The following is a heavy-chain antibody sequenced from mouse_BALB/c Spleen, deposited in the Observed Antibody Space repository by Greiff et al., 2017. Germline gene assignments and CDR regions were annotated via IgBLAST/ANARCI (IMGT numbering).Heavy chain of an antibody. CDR3: ARRPYDGYYDYAMDY. Sequence: EVKLMESGGGLVKPGGSLKLSCAASGFTFSSYAMSWVRQTPEKRLEWVATISSGGSYTYYPDSVKGRFTISRDNAKNTLYLQMSSLRSEDTAMYYCARRPYDGYYDYAMDYWGQGTSVTVSS. CDR1: GFTFSSYA. J-gene: IGHJ4*01. V-gene: IGHV5-9-3*01. CDR2: ISSGGSYT. D-gene: IGHD2-3*01.